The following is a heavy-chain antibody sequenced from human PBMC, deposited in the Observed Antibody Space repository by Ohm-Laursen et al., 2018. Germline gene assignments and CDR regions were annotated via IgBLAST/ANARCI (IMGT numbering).Heavy chain of an antibody. CDR1: GFTFRSYG. J-gene: IGHJ4*02. V-gene: IGHV3-48*01. CDR2: IGSGGSDI. D-gene: IGHD5-24*01. Sequence: SLRLSCAAPGFTFRSYGMNWVRQAPVRGLEWISYIGSGGSDIYYADSVKGRFTISRDNAKNSLYLQMNSLRVEDTAVYYCARASRDGYDYWGQGTLVTVSS. CDR3: ARASRDGYDY.